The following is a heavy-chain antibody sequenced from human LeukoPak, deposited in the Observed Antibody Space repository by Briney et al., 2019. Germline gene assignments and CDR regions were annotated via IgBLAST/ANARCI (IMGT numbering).Heavy chain of an antibody. CDR1: GFTFSSYG. Sequence: PGGSLRLSCAASGFTFSSYGMHWVRQAPGKGLKWVAFIRYDGSNKYYADSVKGRFTISRDNSKNTLYLQMNSLRAEDTAVYYCAKGRVLAGIGECYFDYWGQGTLVTVSS. CDR3: AKGRVLAGIGECYFDY. J-gene: IGHJ4*02. D-gene: IGHD6-19*01. V-gene: IGHV3-30*02. CDR2: IRYDGSNK.